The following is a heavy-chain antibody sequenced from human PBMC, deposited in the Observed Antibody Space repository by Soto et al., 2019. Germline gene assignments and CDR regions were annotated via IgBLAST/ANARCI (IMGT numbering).Heavy chain of an antibody. CDR2: ISGSGGST. V-gene: IGHV3-23*01. Sequence: HPGGSLRLSCAASGFTFSSYAMSWVRQAPGRGLEWVSAISGSGGSTYYADSVKGRFTISRDNSKNTLYLQMNSLRAEDTAVYYCAKGQWDRSQTYFDYWGQGTLVTVSS. D-gene: IGHD1-26*01. CDR3: AKGQWDRSQTYFDY. CDR1: GFTFSSYA. J-gene: IGHJ4*02.